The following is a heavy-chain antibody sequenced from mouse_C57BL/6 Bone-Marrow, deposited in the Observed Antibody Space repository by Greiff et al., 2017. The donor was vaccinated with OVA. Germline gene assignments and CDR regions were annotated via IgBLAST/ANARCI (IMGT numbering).Heavy chain of an antibody. Sequence: QVQLQQSGAELVKPGASVKMSCKASGYTFTSYWITWVKQRPGQGLEWIGDIYPGSGSTNYNEKFKSKATLTVDTSSSTAYMQLSSLTSEDSAVYYCARGDDGYPRGAWFAYWGQGTLVTVSA. CDR3: ARGDDGYPRGAWFAY. J-gene: IGHJ3*01. V-gene: IGHV1-55*01. CDR2: IYPGSGST. CDR1: GYTFTSYW. D-gene: IGHD2-3*01.